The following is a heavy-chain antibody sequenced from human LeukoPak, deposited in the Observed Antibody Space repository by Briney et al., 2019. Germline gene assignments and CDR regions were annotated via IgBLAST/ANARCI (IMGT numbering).Heavy chain of an antibody. D-gene: IGHD3-22*01. V-gene: IGHV4-34*01. CDR1: GGSFSGYY. CDR2: INHSGST. CDR3: AREPRYYYDSSGYYRWFDP. J-gene: IGHJ5*02. Sequence: SETLSLTCAVYGGSFSGYYWSWIRQPPGKGLEWIGEINHSGSTNYNPSLKSRVTISVDTSKNQFSLKLSSVTAADTAVYYCAREPRYYYDSSGYYRWFDPWGQGTLVTVSS.